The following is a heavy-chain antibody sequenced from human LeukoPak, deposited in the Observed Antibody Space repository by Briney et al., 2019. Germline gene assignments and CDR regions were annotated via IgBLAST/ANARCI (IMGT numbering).Heavy chain of an antibody. D-gene: IGHD2-15*01. CDR1: GGSISSYY. Sequence: ESSETLSLTCTVSGGSISSYYWSWIRQPAGKGLEWIGRIYTSGSTNYNPSLKSRVTMSVDTSKNQFSLKLSSVTAADTAVYYCARVGWTEDAFDIWGQGTMVTVSS. CDR3: ARVGWTEDAFDI. CDR2: IYTSGST. J-gene: IGHJ3*02. V-gene: IGHV4-4*07.